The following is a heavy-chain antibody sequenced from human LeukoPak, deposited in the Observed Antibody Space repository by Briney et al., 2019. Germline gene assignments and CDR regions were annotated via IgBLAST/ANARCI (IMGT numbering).Heavy chain of an antibody. CDR2: IIWNSGSI. V-gene: IGHV3-9*01. J-gene: IGHJ4*02. Sequence: GRSPRRSCAASGLTFDAYAMHWVRKAPGNRPDWGFGIIWNSGSIGYADSVKGRFTISRDNAKNSLYLQMNSLRAEDTALYYCAKAHYYYDSSGYYSAFDYWGQGTLVTVSS. D-gene: IGHD3-22*01. CDR1: GLTFDAYA. CDR3: AKAHYYYDSSGYYSAFDY.